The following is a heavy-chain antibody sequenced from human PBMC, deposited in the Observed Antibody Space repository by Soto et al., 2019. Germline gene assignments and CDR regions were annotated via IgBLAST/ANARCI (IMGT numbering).Heavy chain of an antibody. D-gene: IGHD4-4*01. CDR2: ISYDGSNK. Sequence: PGGSLRLSCAASGFTFSSYGMHWVRQAPGKGLEWVAVISYDGSNKYYAVSVKGRFTISRDNSKNSLYLQMNSLRAEDTAVYYCAKDLGSSDYSNTEPLDPWGQGTLVTVSS. CDR3: AKDLGSSDYSNTEPLDP. V-gene: IGHV3-30*18. CDR1: GFTFSSYG. J-gene: IGHJ5*02.